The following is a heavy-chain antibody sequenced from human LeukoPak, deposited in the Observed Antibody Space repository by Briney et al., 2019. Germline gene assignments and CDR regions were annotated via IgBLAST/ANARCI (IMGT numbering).Heavy chain of an antibody. CDR3: ARHGLGAPYYYYYGMDV. CDR2: IYPGDSDT. CDR1: GYSFTSYW. V-gene: IGHV5-51*01. J-gene: IGHJ6*02. Sequence: KPGESLKISCKGSGYSFTSYWIGWVRQMPGKGLEWMGIIYPGDSDTTYSPSFQGQVTISADKSISTAYLQWSSLKASDTAMYYCARHGLGAPYYYYYGMDVWGQGTTVTVSS. D-gene: IGHD3-16*01.